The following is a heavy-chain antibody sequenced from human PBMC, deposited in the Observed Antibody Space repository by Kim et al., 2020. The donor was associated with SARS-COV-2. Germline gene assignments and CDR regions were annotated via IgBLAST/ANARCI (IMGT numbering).Heavy chain of an antibody. V-gene: IGHV5-51*01. D-gene: IGHD3-10*01. CDR2: IFPADSDT. J-gene: IGHJ6*01. Sequence: GESLKISCTGSGYSFTTYWIGWVRQMPGKGLEWMGIIFPADSDTRYGPSFQGQVIISADTSINTAYLQWTSLKASDTAMYYCARQDYSYGSGSYGALDVWGQGTPVTVSS. CDR1: GYSFTTYW. CDR3: ARQDYSYGSGSYGALDV.